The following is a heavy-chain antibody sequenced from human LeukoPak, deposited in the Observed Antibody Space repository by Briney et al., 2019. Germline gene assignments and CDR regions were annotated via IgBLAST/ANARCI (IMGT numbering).Heavy chain of an antibody. CDR1: GFIFSTYD. J-gene: IGHJ4*02. CDR3: AAMRACSYTTCNPFDI. V-gene: IGHV3-21*01. D-gene: IGHD2-15*01. Sequence: GGSLRLSCAASGFIFSTYDMNWVRQAPGKGLEWVSLITTGSQYIFYADSVKGRFTISRDNAKSSLFLQMNSLRAEDTAVYYCAAMRACSYTTCNPFDIWGQGTLVTVSS. CDR2: ITTGSQYI.